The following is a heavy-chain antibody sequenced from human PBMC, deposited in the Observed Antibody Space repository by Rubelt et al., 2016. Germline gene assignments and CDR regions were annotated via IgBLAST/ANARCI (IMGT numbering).Heavy chain of an antibody. D-gene: IGHD4-11*01. J-gene: IGHJ4*02. V-gene: IGHV4-39*07. CDR1: GGSISSSSYY. Sequence: QLQLQESGPGLVKPSETLSLTCTVSGGSISSSSYYWGWIRQPPGKGLEWIGSIYYSGSTYYNPSLKSRVTISVDKSKNQFSLKLGSVTAADTAVYYCARDQHCDYTFDYWGQGTLVTVSS. CDR3: ARDQHCDYTFDY. CDR2: IYYSGST.